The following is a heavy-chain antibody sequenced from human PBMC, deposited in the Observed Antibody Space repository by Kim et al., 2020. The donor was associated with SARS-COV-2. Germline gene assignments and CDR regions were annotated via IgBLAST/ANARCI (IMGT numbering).Heavy chain of an antibody. V-gene: IGHV1-69*04. D-gene: IGHD6-19*01. CDR1: GGTFSSYA. CDR3: ARPIGWAVAGEGGLDY. Sequence: SVKVSCKASGGTFSSYAISWVRQAPGQGLEWMGRIIPILGIANYAQKFQGRVTITADKSTSTAYMELSSLRSEDTAVYYCARPIGWAVAGEGGLDYWGQGTLVTVSS. CDR2: IIPILGIA. J-gene: IGHJ4*02.